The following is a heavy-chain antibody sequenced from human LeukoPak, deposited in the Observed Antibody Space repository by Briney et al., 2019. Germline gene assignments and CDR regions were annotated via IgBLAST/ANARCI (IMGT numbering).Heavy chain of an antibody. V-gene: IGHV3-9*01. Sequence: GGSLRLSCAASGFTFDDYAMHWVRQAPGKGLEWVSGISWNSGSIGYADSVKGRFTISRDNAKNSLYLQMNSLRAEDTVLYYCARDGGGTFDYWGQGTLVTVSS. J-gene: IGHJ4*02. CDR1: GFTFDDYA. CDR3: ARDGGGTFDY. D-gene: IGHD2-15*01. CDR2: ISWNSGSI.